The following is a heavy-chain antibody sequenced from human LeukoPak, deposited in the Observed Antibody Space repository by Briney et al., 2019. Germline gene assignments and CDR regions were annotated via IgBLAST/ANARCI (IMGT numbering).Heavy chain of an antibody. CDR1: GFTFSSYA. V-gene: IGHV3-30*04. Sequence: GRSLRLSCAASGFTFSSYAMHWVRQAPGKGLEWVAVISYDGSNKYYADSVKGRFTISRDNSKNTLYLQMNSLRAEDTAVYYCGRKRYSSGWADNWGRGTLVTVSS. D-gene: IGHD6-19*01. CDR3: GRKRYSSGWADN. J-gene: IGHJ4*02. CDR2: ISYDGSNK.